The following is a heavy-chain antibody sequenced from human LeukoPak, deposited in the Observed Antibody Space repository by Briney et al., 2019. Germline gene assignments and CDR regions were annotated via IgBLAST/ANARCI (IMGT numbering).Heavy chain of an antibody. CDR3: ARAGAYFMGAFDI. CDR1: GGSISTYY. CDR2: IYYSGST. D-gene: IGHD2/OR15-2a*01. J-gene: IGHJ3*02. V-gene: IGHV4-59*13. Sequence: ASETLSLTCTVSGGSISTYYWSWIRQPPGKALEWIGYIYYSGSTNYNPSLKSRVTISVDTSKNQFSLKLNSVIAADTAVYYCARAGAYFMGAFDIWGQGTMVTVSS.